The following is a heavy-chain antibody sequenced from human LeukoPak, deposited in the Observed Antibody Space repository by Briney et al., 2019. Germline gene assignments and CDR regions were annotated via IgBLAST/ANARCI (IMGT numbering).Heavy chain of an antibody. CDR1: GHSITNPNW. D-gene: IGHD3-22*01. CDR3: ARDSSGDSSGYPRPFDY. Sequence: SETLSLTCAVSGHSITNPNWWSWVRQPPGKGLEWIGEIYHSGSTKYDPSLKSRVTISVDTSKNLFSLSLNSVTAADTAVYYCARDSSGDSSGYPRPFDYWGQGTLVTVSS. J-gene: IGHJ4*02. CDR2: IYHSGST. V-gene: IGHV4-4*02.